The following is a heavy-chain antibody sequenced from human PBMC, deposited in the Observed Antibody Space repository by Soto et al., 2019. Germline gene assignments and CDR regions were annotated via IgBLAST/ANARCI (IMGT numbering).Heavy chain of an antibody. Sequence: GGSLRLSCAASGFTFSSYAMSWVRQAPGKGLEWVSAISGSGGSTYYADSVKGRFTISRDNSKNTLYLQMNSLRAEDTAVYYCAKDQYNWNDVGPAIYYYYYMDVWGKGTTVTVSS. CDR2: ISGSGGST. CDR3: AKDQYNWNDVGPAIYYYYYMDV. J-gene: IGHJ6*03. CDR1: GFTFSSYA. D-gene: IGHD1-1*01. V-gene: IGHV3-23*01.